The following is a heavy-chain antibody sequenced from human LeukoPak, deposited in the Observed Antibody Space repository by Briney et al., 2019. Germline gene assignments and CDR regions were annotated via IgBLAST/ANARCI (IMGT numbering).Heavy chain of an antibody. CDR1: GYTFTSYG. CDR2: ISAYNGNT. D-gene: IGHD3-10*01. V-gene: IGHV1-18*01. J-gene: IGHJ4*02. Sequence: ASVKVSCKASGYTFTSYGISWVRQAPGQGFEWMGWISAYNGNTNYAQKLQGRVTMTTDTSTSTAYMELRSLRSDDTAVYYCARDITMVRGVSGGVGYWGQGTLVTVSS. CDR3: ARDITMVRGVSGGVGY.